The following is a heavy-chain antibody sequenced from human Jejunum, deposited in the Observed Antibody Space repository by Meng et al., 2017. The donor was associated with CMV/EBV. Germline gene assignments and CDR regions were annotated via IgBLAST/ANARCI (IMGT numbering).Heavy chain of an antibody. V-gene: IGHV6-1*01. J-gene: IGHJ2*01. CDR3: ARENGYEWYFDF. Sequence: QLPQSGPGLGKPSPTLSLPCAISGDSVSSIGAIWNWIRQSPSRGLEWLGKAYYRSKWYNDYAPSVKSRITVKPDTSKNQFSLQLNSVTPEDTAVYYCARENGYEWYFDFWGRGTLVTVSS. D-gene: IGHD6-13*01. CDR2: AYYRSKWYN. CDR1: GDSVSSIGAI.